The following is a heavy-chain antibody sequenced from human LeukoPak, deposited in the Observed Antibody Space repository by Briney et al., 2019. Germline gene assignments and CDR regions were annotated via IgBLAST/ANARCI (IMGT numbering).Heavy chain of an antibody. CDR1: GFTFSSYW. D-gene: IGHD3-10*01. J-gene: IGHJ4*02. CDR3: ARTFGELGLE. CDR2: INSDGSST. Sequence: GESLRLSCATSGFTFSSYWMHWVRQAPGKGLVWVSRINSDGSSTSYADSVKGRFTISRDNAKNALYLQMNSLRAEDTAVYYCARTFGELGLEWGQGTLVTVSS. V-gene: IGHV3-74*01.